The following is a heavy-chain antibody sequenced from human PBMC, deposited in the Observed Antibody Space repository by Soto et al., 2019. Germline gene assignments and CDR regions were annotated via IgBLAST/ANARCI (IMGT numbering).Heavy chain of an antibody. CDR3: ARQPYDYVRSMDV. Sequence: PSETLSLTCTVSGGSISSSSYYWGWIRPPPGKGLEWIGSIYYSGSTYYNPSLKSRVTISVDTSKNQFSLKLSSVTAADTAVYYCARQPYDYVRSMDVWGQGTTVTVSS. CDR2: IYYSGST. J-gene: IGHJ6*02. D-gene: IGHD3-16*01. V-gene: IGHV4-39*01. CDR1: GGSISSSSYY.